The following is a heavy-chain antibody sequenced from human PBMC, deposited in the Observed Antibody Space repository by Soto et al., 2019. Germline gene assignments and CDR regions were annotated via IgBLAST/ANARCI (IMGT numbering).Heavy chain of an antibody. D-gene: IGHD3-22*01. V-gene: IGHV1-46*01. CDR1: GYTFTSHY. Sequence: QVQLVQSGAEVKKPGASVKVSCKASGYTFTSHYMHWVRQAPGQGLEWMGAINPSGGTTSSAQKFQGRVTMTRDTYTSTVYMDLSSLGSEDTAVYYCARDSRETYYYDASGYYSFDYWGQGTLVTVSS. CDR2: INPSGGTT. CDR3: ARDSRETYYYDASGYYSFDY. J-gene: IGHJ4*02.